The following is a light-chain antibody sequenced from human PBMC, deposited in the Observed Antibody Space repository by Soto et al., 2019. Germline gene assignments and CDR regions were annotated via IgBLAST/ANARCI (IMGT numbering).Light chain of an antibody. V-gene: IGKV3-20*01. Sequence: TQSPATPSLSPGEGAILSCRARQTVKAKLDWYQHKPGQPPRLLIYAASTSAPGIPDRFSGSGSGTDFTLTISSLEPDDFAVYYCQQYGSSGLAFRVGTKV. J-gene: IGKJ4*01. CDR3: QQYGSSGLA. CDR1: QTVKA. CDR2: AAS.